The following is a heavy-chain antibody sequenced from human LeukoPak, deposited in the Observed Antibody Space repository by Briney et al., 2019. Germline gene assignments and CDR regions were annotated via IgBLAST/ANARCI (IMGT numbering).Heavy chain of an antibody. CDR1: GGSVSSSHY. CDR3: GHYYGSGSYRLGNDALDI. Sequence: SETLSLTCTVSGGSVSSSHYWGWIRQPPGKGLEWIGSIYYGGSTYYNASLRSRVTTSVDTSKNQFSLKLSSVTAADTAVYYCGHYYGSGSYRLGNDALDIWGQGTMVTVSS. V-gene: IGHV4-39*07. CDR2: IYYGGST. J-gene: IGHJ3*02. D-gene: IGHD3-10*01.